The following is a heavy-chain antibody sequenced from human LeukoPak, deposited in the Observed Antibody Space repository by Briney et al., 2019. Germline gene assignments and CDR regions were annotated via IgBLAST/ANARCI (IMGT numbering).Heavy chain of an antibody. CDR3: ARSTVDGPFDF. Sequence: GASVKVSCRTSGYSFTTYGMNWLREAPGQGPEWMGWISLYNGHTNYVHKFQGRITMSTDTSTSTIDMELRSLRSDDTAVYYCARSTVDGPFDFWGQGTLVTVSS. V-gene: IGHV1-18*01. D-gene: IGHD4-11*01. CDR1: GYSFTTYG. J-gene: IGHJ4*02. CDR2: ISLYNGHT.